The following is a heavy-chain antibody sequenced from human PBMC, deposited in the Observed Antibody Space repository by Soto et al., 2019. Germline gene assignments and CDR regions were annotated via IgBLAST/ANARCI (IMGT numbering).Heavy chain of an antibody. D-gene: IGHD3-9*01. V-gene: IGHV3-23*01. CDR3: ARWGWDIMTGYSHLEY. CDR1: GFTFSSYA. Sequence: EVQLLESGGGLVQPGGSLRLSCAASGFTFSSYAMSWVRQAPGKGLEWVSAIDGRGDSTHYTESEKGRVTISRDKSKNTLYLQMASLRVEDMAIYYCARWGWDIMTGYSHLEYWGQGTLVTVSS. J-gene: IGHJ4*02. CDR2: IDGRGDST.